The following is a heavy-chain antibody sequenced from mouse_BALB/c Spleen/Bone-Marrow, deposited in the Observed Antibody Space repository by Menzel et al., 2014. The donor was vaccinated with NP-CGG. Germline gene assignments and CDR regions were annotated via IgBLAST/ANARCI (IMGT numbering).Heavy chain of an antibody. J-gene: IGHJ2*01. V-gene: IGHV1-18*01. D-gene: IGHD1-1*01. CDR1: GYTFTEYT. CDR2: INPNNGGT. Sequence: EVKLVESGPELVKPGASVKISCKTSGYTFTEYTMHWVKQSHGKSLEWIGGINPNNGGTSYNLKFKGKATLTVDKSSSTAYMELRNVTSEDSAVYYCARFTTGGYWGQGTTLTVSS. CDR3: ARFTTGGY.